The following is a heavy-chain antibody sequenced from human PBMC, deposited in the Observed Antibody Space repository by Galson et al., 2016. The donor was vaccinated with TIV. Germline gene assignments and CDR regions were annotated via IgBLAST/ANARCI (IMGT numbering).Heavy chain of an antibody. V-gene: IGHV3-48*01. D-gene: IGHD4-11*01. J-gene: IGHJ5*01. CDR3: ARSLQYSNFVFDS. CDR2: ISGTSNTI. CDR1: GFTFSTHS. Sequence: SLRLSCAASGFTFSTHSVNWIRQAPGKGLQWLSYISGTSNTIYYAESVKGRFTISRDNAKNSPYLEMNGLRSEDTAVYYCARSLQYSNFVFDSWGQGTLVTVAS.